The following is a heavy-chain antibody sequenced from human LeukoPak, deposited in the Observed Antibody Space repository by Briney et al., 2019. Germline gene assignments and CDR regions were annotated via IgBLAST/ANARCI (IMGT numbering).Heavy chain of an antibody. CDR2: IYYSGST. CDR3: ARTGYYYDSSGYLYYFDY. V-gene: IGHV4-59*01. CDR1: GGSISSYY. J-gene: IGHJ4*02. Sequence: TSETLSLTCTVSGGSISSYYWSWIRQPPGRGLEWIGYIYYSGSTNYNPSLKSRVTISVDTSKNQFSLKLSSVTAADTAVYYCARTGYYYDSSGYLYYFDYWGQGTLVTVSS. D-gene: IGHD3-22*01.